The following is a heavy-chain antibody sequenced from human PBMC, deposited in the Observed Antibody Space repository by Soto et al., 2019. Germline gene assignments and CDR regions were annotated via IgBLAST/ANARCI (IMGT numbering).Heavy chain of an antibody. D-gene: IGHD3-22*01. CDR3: ARFSGYYSDY. Sequence: ASVKVSCKASGDTLSTYYMHWARQAPGQGLEWMGIINPRSGKTNSVKGRFTISRDNSKNTLYLQMGSLRAEDMAVYYCARFSGYYSDYWGQGTLVTVSS. V-gene: IGHV1-46*04. J-gene: IGHJ4*02. CDR2: INPRSGKT. CDR1: GDTLSTYY.